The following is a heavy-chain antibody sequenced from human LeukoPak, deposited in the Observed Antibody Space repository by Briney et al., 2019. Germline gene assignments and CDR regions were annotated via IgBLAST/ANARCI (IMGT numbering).Heavy chain of an antibody. CDR3: ARGSHSPNYYDSSGYYY. CDR1: GFTFSSYW. J-gene: IGHJ4*02. V-gene: IGHV3-7*01. Sequence: PGGSLRLSCAASGFTFSSYWMSWVRQAPGKGLEWVANIKQDGSEKYYVDSVKGRFTISRDNAKNSLYLQMNSLRAEDTAVYYCARGSHSPNYYDSSGYYYRGQGTLVTVSS. D-gene: IGHD3-22*01. CDR2: IKQDGSEK.